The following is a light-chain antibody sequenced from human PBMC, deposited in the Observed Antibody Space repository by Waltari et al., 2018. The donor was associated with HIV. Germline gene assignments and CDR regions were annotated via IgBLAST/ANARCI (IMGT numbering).Light chain of an antibody. J-gene: IGKJ2*01. CDR3: QQLSYYPHT. Sequence: DIQLTQSPSLLAASVGDRVTIYCRANQGISNHLAWYQQKPGKAPRLLIYLASTLQSGVPSRFSGSASGTEFTLTISRLQPEDFATYYCQQLSYYPHTFGQGTKVDIK. CDR1: QGISNH. CDR2: LAS. V-gene: IGKV1-9*01.